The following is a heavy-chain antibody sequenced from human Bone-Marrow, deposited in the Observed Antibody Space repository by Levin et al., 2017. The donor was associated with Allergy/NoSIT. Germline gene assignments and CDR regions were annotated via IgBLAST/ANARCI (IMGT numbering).Heavy chain of an antibody. CDR1: GFTFSGSW. Sequence: QTGGSLRLSCTASGFTFSGSWMSWVRQAPGKGLEWVGDINGDGSDKKYVNSVKGRFSISRDNAQNSLYLQMNNLRAEDTAVYYCARDPSCGSDKDCYTLDFWGQGTLVTVSS. CDR2: INGDGSDK. CDR3: ARDPSCGSDKDCYTLDF. D-gene: IGHD2-2*02. J-gene: IGHJ4*02. V-gene: IGHV3-7*01.